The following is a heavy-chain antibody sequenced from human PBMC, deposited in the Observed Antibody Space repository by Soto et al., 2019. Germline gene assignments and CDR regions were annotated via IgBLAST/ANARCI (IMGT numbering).Heavy chain of an antibody. V-gene: IGHV4-34*01. Sequence: QVQLQQWGAGLLKPSETLSLTCAVYGGSVSSGSYCWSWIRQHPGKGLEWIGEMSHSGGTHFNPSLKSRVSISVDTYKKQLSLKMSSVTAADTALYYCARVERGTATTVVDAFDIWGPGTMVTVSS. CDR2: MSHSGGT. CDR3: ARVERGTATTVVDAFDI. D-gene: IGHD1-1*01. J-gene: IGHJ3*02. CDR1: GGSVSSGSYC.